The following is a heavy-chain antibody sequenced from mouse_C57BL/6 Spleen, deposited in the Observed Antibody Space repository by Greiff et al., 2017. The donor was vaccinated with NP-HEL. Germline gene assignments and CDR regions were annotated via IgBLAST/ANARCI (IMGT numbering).Heavy chain of an antibody. CDR3: ARSYDGYYAWFAY. V-gene: IGHV1-54*01. Sequence: VQLQQSGAELVRPGTSVKVSCKASGYAFNNYLIEWVKQRPGQGLEWIGVINPGSGGTNYNEKFKGKATLTADKSSSTAYMQLSSLTSEDSAVYFCARSYDGYYAWFAYWGQGTLVTVSA. D-gene: IGHD2-3*01. CDR1: GYAFNNYL. J-gene: IGHJ3*01. CDR2: INPGSGGT.